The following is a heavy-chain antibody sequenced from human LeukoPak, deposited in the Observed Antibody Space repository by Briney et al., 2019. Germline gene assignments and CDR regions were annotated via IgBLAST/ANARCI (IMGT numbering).Heavy chain of an antibody. V-gene: IGHV3-74*01. J-gene: IGHJ4*02. CDR2: ISGDGGTT. D-gene: IGHD3-22*01. CDR3: ARAYYYDSSDYYPLDH. CDR1: GFTFSRYG. Sequence: GGSLRLSCAASGFTFSRYGMNWVRQAPGKGLVWVSRISGDGGTTAFADSVEGRFTISRDNSENTVYLQMNSLRAEDTALYYCARAYYYDSSDYYPLDHWGQGTLVTVSS.